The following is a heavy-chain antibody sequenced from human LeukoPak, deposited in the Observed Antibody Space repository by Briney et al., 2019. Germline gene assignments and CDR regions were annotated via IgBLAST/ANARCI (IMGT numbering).Heavy chain of an antibody. D-gene: IGHD3-22*01. Sequence: ASVKVSCKASGYTFTSYYMHWVRQAPGQGLEWMGIINPSGGSTSYAQKFQGRVTMTRDTSTSTVYMELSSLRSEDTAVYYCASLTDFYAGSGDYEDYWGQGTLVTVSS. CDR2: INPSGGST. V-gene: IGHV1-46*01. CDR1: GYTFTSYY. CDR3: ASLTDFYAGSGDYEDY. J-gene: IGHJ4*02.